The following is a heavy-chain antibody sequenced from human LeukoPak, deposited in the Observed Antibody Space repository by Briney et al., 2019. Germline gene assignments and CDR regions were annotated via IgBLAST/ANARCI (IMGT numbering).Heavy chain of an antibody. Sequence: SVKVSCKASGGTFSSYAISWVRQAPGRGLEWMGRIIPILGIANYAQKFQGRVTITADKSTSTAYMELSSLRSEDTAVYYCARVDSSSWPYYFDYWGQGTLVTVSS. CDR1: GGTFSSYA. V-gene: IGHV1-69*04. CDR2: IIPILGIA. CDR3: ARVDSSSWPYYFDY. J-gene: IGHJ4*02. D-gene: IGHD6-13*01.